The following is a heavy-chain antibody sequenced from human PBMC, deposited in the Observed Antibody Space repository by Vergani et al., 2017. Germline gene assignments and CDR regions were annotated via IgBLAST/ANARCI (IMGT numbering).Heavy chain of an antibody. Sequence: QVQLQESGPGLVKPSETLSLTCTVSGGSVSSGSYYWSWIRQPPGKGLEWIGYIYYSGSTNYNPSLKSRVTISVDTSKNQFSLKLSSVTAADTAVYYCATAGSSSSYAFDIWGQGTMVTVSS. CDR3: ATAGSSSSYAFDI. D-gene: IGHD6-6*01. CDR2: IYYSGST. J-gene: IGHJ3*02. CDR1: GGSVSSGSYY. V-gene: IGHV4-61*01.